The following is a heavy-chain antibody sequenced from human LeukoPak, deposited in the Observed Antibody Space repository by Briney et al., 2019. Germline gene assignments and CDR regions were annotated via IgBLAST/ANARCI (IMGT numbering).Heavy chain of an antibody. J-gene: IGHJ5*02. CDR3: ARKGVLWWFNNWFDP. Sequence: SETLSLTYAVYGGSFSGYYWSWIRQPPGKGLEWIGEINHSGSTNYNPSLKSRVTISVDTSKNQFSLKLSSVTAADTAVYYCARKGVLWWFNNWFDPWGQGTLVTVSS. D-gene: IGHD2-21*01. CDR2: INHSGST. V-gene: IGHV4-34*01. CDR1: GGSFSGYY.